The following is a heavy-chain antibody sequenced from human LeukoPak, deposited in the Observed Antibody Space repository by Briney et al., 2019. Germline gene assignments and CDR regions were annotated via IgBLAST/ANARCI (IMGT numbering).Heavy chain of an antibody. Sequence: SETLSLTCTVSGGSISSYYRSWIRQPAGKGLEWIGRIYTSGSTNYNPSLKSRVTMSVDTSKNQFSLKLSSVTAADTAVYYCARSTVTTEGLGDAFDIWGQGTMVTVSS. J-gene: IGHJ3*02. V-gene: IGHV4-4*07. D-gene: IGHD4-17*01. CDR2: IYTSGST. CDR3: ARSTVTTEGLGDAFDI. CDR1: GGSISSYY.